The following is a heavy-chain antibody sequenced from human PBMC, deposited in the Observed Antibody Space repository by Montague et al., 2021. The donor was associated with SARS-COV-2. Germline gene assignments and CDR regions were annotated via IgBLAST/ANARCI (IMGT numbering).Heavy chain of an antibody. CDR3: ARGRIEVSMIVVVLTWSSYYMDV. V-gene: IGHV4-34*01. CDR2: INNIGST. Sequence: SETLSLTCAVYGGSFSGHYWSWIRQPPGKGLEWIGEINNIGSTNYNPSLKSRVTISVDTSKNQFSLKLHSVTAADTAVYYCARGRIEVSMIVVVLTWSSYYMDVWGKGTTVTVSS. D-gene: IGHD3-22*01. CDR1: GGSFSGHY. J-gene: IGHJ6*03.